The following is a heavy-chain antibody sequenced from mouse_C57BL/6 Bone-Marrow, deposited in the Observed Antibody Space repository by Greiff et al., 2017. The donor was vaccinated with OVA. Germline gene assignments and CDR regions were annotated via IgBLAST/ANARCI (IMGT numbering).Heavy chain of an antibody. CDR1: GFNINNTY. Sequence: VQLQQSVAELVRPGASVKLSCTASGFNINNTYMHWVKQRPEQGLEWIGRLDPANGNTKYAPKFQGKATITADTSSNTAYLPLSSLTSEDTAIYYCARTIYYYGSRGDAMDYWGQGTSVTVSS. V-gene: IGHV14-3*01. CDR2: LDPANGNT. J-gene: IGHJ4*01. CDR3: ARTIYYYGSRGDAMDY. D-gene: IGHD1-1*01.